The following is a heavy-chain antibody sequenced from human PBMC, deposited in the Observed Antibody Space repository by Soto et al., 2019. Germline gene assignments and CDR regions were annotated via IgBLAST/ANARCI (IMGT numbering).Heavy chain of an antibody. CDR1: GGSMSSGDYY. CDR3: ARVLRTTVTTYYGIDV. D-gene: IGHD4-17*01. Sequence: QVQLQESGPGLVKPSQTLSLTCTVSGGSMSSGDYYWSWIRHHPGKGLEWIGYFHDSGTTSYSPPLKSRVGISIDSSKSQFSLKVTSVTAADTAVYYCARVLRTTVTTYYGIDVWGQGPTVTVSS. V-gene: IGHV4-31*03. CDR2: FHDSGTT. J-gene: IGHJ6*02.